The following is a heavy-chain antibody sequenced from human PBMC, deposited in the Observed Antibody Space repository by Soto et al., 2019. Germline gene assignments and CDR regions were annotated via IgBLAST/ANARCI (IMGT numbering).Heavy chain of an antibody. J-gene: IGHJ4*02. CDR2: FYHSGRT. CDR1: GDSISRGYY. Sequence: SETLSLTCTVSGDSISRGYYWGWIRQPPGKGPEWIGSFYHSGRTYYNPSLKSRVTISVDTSKNQLSLNLSSVTAADTAVYYCAGDYGTVQNYFDFWGQGTLVTVSS. D-gene: IGHD4-17*01. V-gene: IGHV4-38-2*02. CDR3: AGDYGTVQNYFDF.